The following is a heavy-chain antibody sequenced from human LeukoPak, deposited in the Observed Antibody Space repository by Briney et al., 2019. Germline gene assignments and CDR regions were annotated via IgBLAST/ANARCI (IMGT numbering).Heavy chain of an antibody. Sequence: GGSLRLSCSASGFTFSSNVMHWVRQAPGKGLEYVSGISGDGTSTYYADSVKGRFTISRDNSKNTLYLQMNSLRAEDAAVYYCAKGLTTVTSDYWGQGTLVTVSS. D-gene: IGHD4-17*01. V-gene: IGHV3-64*04. CDR1: GFTFSSNV. CDR2: ISGDGTST. J-gene: IGHJ4*02. CDR3: AKGLTTVTSDY.